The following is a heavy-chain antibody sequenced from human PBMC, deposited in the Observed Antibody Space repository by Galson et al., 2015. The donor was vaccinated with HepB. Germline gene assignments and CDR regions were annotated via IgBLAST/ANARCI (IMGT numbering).Heavy chain of an antibody. D-gene: IGHD2-15*01. CDR1: GFTFSSYS. CDR2: ISSSSSYI. Sequence: SLRLSCAASGFTFSSYSMNWVRQAPGKGLEWVSSISSSSSYIYYADSVKGRFTISRDNAKNSLYLQMNSLRAEDTAVYYCASDIVVVVAATFATDYWGQGTLVTVSS. CDR3: ASDIVVVVAATFATDY. J-gene: IGHJ4*02. V-gene: IGHV3-21*01.